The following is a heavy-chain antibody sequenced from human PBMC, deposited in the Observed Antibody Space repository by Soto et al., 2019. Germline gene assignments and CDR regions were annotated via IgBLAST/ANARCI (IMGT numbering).Heavy chain of an antibody. CDR3: ARGPLSSSWYPNWFDP. D-gene: IGHD6-13*01. J-gene: IGHJ5*02. Sequence: QVQLVQSGAEVKKPGASVKVSCKASGYTFTGYYMHWVRQAPGQGLEWMGWINPDSGGTNYAQKFQGWCTMTRDTSISTAYMELSRLRSDDTAVYYCARGPLSSSWYPNWFDPWDQGTLVTVSS. CDR2: INPDSGGT. CDR1: GYTFTGYY. V-gene: IGHV1-2*04.